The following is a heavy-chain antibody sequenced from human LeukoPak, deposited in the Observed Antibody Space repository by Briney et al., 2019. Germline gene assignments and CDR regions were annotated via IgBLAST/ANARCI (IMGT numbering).Heavy chain of an antibody. J-gene: IGHJ4*02. Sequence: SVKVSFKASGGTFSSYAISWVRQAPGQGLEWMGGIIPIFGTANYAQKFQGRVTITADESTSTAYMELSSLRSEDTAVYYCASGYYYDSSGYYQTDYWGQGTLVTVSS. CDR2: IIPIFGTA. CDR1: GGTFSSYA. V-gene: IGHV1-69*01. CDR3: ASGYYYDSSGYYQTDY. D-gene: IGHD3-22*01.